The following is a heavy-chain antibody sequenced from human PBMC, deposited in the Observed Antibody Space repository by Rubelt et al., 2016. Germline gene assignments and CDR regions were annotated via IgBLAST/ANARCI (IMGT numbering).Heavy chain of an antibody. Sequence: QVQLVQSGSELKKPGASVKVSCKASGCTFTSYAMNWVRQAPGQGLEWMGWINPNSGGTRYAQKFQGRVTMTRDTSSSTAYMELSRLTSDDTAVYYCARDYATVTKDAFDIWGQGAMVTVSP. CDR2: INPNSGGT. CDR3: ARDYATVTKDAFDI. CDR1: GCTFTSYA. J-gene: IGHJ3*02. V-gene: IGHV1-2*02. D-gene: IGHD4-17*01.